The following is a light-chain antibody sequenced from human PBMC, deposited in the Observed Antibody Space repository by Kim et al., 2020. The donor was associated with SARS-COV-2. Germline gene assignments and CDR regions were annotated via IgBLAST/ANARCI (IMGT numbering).Light chain of an antibody. CDR2: GKN. CDR1: SLRSYY. Sequence: SSELTQDPAVSVALGQTVRITCQGDSLRSYYASWYQQKPGQAPVLVIYGKNNRPSGIPDRFSGSSSGNTASLTITGAQAEDEADYHCYSRDSSDNHVVFG. CDR3: YSRDSSDNHVV. J-gene: IGLJ2*01. V-gene: IGLV3-19*01.